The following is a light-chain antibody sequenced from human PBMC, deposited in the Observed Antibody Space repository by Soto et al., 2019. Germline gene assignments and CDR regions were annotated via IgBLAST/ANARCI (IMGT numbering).Light chain of an antibody. CDR2: GGS. Sequence: EIVLVQSPGTLSLSPGERATLSCRASQSVSNNYLAWYQQKPGQAPRLLIYGGSSRATGVPDRFSGSGTGTDFSLTITRLEPEDFEVYYCQQYGVSPLMFTFGQGTKVGVK. CDR3: QQYGVSPLMFT. CDR1: QSVSNNY. V-gene: IGKV3-20*01. J-gene: IGKJ2*01.